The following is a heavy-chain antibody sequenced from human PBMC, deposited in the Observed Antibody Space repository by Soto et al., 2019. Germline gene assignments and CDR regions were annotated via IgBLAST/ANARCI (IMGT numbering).Heavy chain of an antibody. J-gene: IGHJ4*02. Sequence: EVQLLESGGGLVQPGGSLRLSCAASGLTFSDHALSWVRQAPGKGLEWVSGISGSGANIHYADSVKGRFTLSRDKTKNTESLQRNSLRADDTAVYYCAKEHGGGTSTITSYFDYWGQGTLVTVSS. CDR1: GLTFSDHA. D-gene: IGHD5-12*01. CDR2: ISGSGANI. CDR3: AKEHGGGTSTITSYFDY. V-gene: IGHV3-23*01.